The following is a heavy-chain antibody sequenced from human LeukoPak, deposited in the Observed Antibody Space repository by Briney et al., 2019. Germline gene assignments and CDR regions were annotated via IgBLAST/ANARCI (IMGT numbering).Heavy chain of an antibody. J-gene: IGHJ4*02. CDR1: GASISTHY. CDR3: ATIRRGSIYGYFDF. Sequence: SGTLSLTCTVSGASISTHYWSWLRQPPGKGLEGIGYLLDSWRTKDNPSLQSRVTLSADTPKNQFSLRLTSVTAADTAVYYCATIRRGSIYGYFDFWGQGILVTVSS. V-gene: IGHV4-59*11. CDR2: LLDSWRT. D-gene: IGHD5-18*01.